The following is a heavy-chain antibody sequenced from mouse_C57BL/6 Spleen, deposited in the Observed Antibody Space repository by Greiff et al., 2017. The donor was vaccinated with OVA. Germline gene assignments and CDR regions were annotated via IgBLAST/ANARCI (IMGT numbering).Heavy chain of an antibody. CDR1: GYTFTDYY. Sequence: QVQLQQSGAELVRPGASVKLSCKASGYTFTDYYINWVKQRPGQGLEWIARIYPGSGNTYYNEKFKGKATLTAEKSSSTAYMQLSSLTSEDSAVYFCARGQLPSYYFDYRGQGTTLTVSS. J-gene: IGHJ2*01. V-gene: IGHV1-76*01. D-gene: IGHD4-1*02. CDR2: IYPGSGNT. CDR3: ARGQLPSYYFDY.